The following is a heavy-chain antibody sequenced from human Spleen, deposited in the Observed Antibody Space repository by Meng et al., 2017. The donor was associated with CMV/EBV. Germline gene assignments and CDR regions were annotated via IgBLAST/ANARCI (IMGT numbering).Heavy chain of an antibody. Sequence: ASVKVSCKVSGGHTLTVVSIHWLRQAPGKGLEWMGGFDPEDGETIYAQRFQGRLTMTEDTSTDTAYMELSSLRSEDTAVYFCARDLWVGEWKNYYAMDVWGQGTTVTVSS. CDR2: FDPEDGET. V-gene: IGHV1-24*01. J-gene: IGHJ6*02. CDR3: ARDLWVGEWKNYYAMDV. D-gene: IGHD3-10*01. CDR1: GGHTLTVVS.